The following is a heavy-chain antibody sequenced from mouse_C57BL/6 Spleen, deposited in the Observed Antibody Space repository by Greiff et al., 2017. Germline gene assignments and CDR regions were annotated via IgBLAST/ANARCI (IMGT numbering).Heavy chain of an antibody. D-gene: IGHD3-2*02. CDR3: AQTAQAPFAY. V-gene: IGHV1-82*01. J-gene: IGHJ3*01. Sequence: LVESGPELVKPGASVKISCKASGYAFSSSWMNWVKQRPGKGLEWIGRIYPGDGDTNYNGKFKGKATLTADKSSSTAYMQRSSLTSEDSAVYFCAQTAQAPFAYWGQGTLVTVSA. CDR1: GYAFSSSW. CDR2: IYPGDGDT.